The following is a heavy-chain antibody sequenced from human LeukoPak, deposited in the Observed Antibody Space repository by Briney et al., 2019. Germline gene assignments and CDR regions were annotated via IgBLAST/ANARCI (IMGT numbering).Heavy chain of an antibody. V-gene: IGHV4-4*07. CDR1: GGPIDSYY. Sequence: SETLSLTCTVSGGPIDSYYWSWIRQTAGKGLEWIGRLYPGVSTDFHPSLKSRVTMSVDSSKNQIALKLSAVTAADTAVYYCTRMRFYDSTGYSPGHYMDVWGKGTTVTVSS. CDR3: TRMRFYDSTGYSPGHYMDV. J-gene: IGHJ6*03. D-gene: IGHD3-22*01. CDR2: LYPGVST.